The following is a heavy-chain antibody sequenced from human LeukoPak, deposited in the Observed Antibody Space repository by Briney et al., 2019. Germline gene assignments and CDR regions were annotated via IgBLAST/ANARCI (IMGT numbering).Heavy chain of an antibody. CDR1: GFTFSNAW. V-gene: IGHV3-15*04. Sequence: GGSLRLSCAASGFTFSNAWMSWVRQAPGKGLEWVGRIESKTDGGTTDYAAPVKGRFTISRDNSKNTLYLQMNSLRAEDTAVYYCAKRGSGYSGYEYFGYWGQGTLVTVSS. J-gene: IGHJ4*02. CDR3: AKRGSGYSGYEYFGY. CDR2: IESKTDGGTT. D-gene: IGHD5-12*01.